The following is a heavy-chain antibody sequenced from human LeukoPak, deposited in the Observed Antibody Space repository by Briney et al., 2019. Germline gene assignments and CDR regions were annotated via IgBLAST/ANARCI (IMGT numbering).Heavy chain of an antibody. CDR3: ATEQGFVPGAEGPIHRYYGMDV. Sequence: SVEVSCKASGGTFRSFAISWVRQAPGQGPEWMGRIIPMFRITNYAQKFQGRVTITADKSTNTAYMELSSLRSEDTALYYCATEQGFVPGAEGPIHRYYGMDVWGQGTTVTVSS. J-gene: IGHJ6*02. CDR1: GGTFRSFA. CDR2: IIPMFRIT. D-gene: IGHD2-2*01. V-gene: IGHV1-69*04.